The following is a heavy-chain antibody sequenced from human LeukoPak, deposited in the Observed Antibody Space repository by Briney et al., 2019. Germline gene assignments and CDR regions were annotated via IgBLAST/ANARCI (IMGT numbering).Heavy chain of an antibody. V-gene: IGHV3-66*01. CDR1: GFTVTNDY. J-gene: IGHJ4*01. Sequence: GGSLRLSCAVSGFTVTNDYMNWVRQAPGKGLEWVSIIYSGGSTYYADSVRGRFTISRDSSNNTLFLQMTNLRAEDSGLYYCATDVRSSPLGFWGHGTLVTVSS. CDR2: IYSGGST. D-gene: IGHD6-19*01. CDR3: ATDVRSSPLGF.